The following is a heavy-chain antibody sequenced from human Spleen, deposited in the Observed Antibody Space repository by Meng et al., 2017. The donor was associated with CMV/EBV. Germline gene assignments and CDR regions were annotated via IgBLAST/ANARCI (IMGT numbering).Heavy chain of an antibody. V-gene: IGHV3-49*04. CDR1: GFTFSSYA. Sequence: GESLKISCAASGFTFSSYAMSWVRQTPGKGLEWVGFIRSKAYGGTTEYAASVKGRFTISRDDSKSIAYLQMNSLKTENTAVYYCTRGYCSSTSCYTDFDYWGQGTLVTVSS. CDR2: IRSKAYGGTT. D-gene: IGHD2-2*02. J-gene: IGHJ4*02. CDR3: TRGYCSSTSCYTDFDY.